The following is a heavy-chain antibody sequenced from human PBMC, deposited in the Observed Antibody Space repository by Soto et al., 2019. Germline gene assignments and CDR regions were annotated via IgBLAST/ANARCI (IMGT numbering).Heavy chain of an antibody. CDR3: ATVEYSCGWGYFDY. Sequence: QVQLVQSGAEVKKPGASVKVSCKVSGYTLTELSMHWVRQAPGKGLEWMGGFDPEDGETIYDQKYQVRVTMTEDTSTDTTNMELSSLRSEDTAVYYCATVEYSCGWGYFDYWGQGTLVTVSS. V-gene: IGHV1-24*01. D-gene: IGHD6-19*01. CDR2: FDPEDGET. CDR1: GYTLTELS. J-gene: IGHJ4*02.